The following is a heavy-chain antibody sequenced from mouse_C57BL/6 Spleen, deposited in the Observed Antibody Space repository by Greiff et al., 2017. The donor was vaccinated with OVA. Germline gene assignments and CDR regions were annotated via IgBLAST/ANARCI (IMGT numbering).Heavy chain of an antibody. CDR1: GYTFTDYY. V-gene: IGHV1-26*01. J-gene: IGHJ2*01. D-gene: IGHD4-1*01. Sequence: EVQLQQSGPELVKPGASVKISCKASGYTFTDYYMNWVKQSHGKSLEWIGDINPNNGGTSYNQKFKGKATLTVDKSSSTAYMELRSLTSEDSAVYDCAREGGTDGYYFDYWGQGTTLTVSS. CDR2: INPNNGGT. CDR3: AREGGTDGYYFDY.